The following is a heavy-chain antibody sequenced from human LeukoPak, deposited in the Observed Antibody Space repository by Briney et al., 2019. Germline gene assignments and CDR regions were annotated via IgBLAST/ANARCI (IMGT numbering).Heavy chain of an antibody. J-gene: IGHJ4*02. CDR2: IKQDGSEK. D-gene: IGHD1-26*01. Sequence: PGGSLRLSCAASGFTFSSYWMSWVRQAPGEGLEWVANIKQDGSEKYYVDSVKGRFTISRDNAKNSLYLQMNSLRAEDTAVYYCARRRDSGSLQHFDYWGQGTLVTVSS. CDR1: GFTFSSYW. V-gene: IGHV3-7*03. CDR3: ARRRDSGSLQHFDY.